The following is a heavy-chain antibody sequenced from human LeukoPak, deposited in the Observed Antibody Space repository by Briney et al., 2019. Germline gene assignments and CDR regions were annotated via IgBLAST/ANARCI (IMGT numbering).Heavy chain of an antibody. J-gene: IGHJ4*02. CDR1: GGTFSSYA. V-gene: IGHV1-69*13. CDR2: IIPIFGTA. D-gene: IGHD2-15*01. CDR3: ARSLHYCSGGSCYSSDY. Sequence: GASVKVSCKASGGTFSSYAISWVRQAPGQGLEWMGGIIPIFGTANYAQKFQGRVTITADESTSTAYMELSSLRSEDTAVYYCARSLHYCSGGSCYSSDYWGQGTLVTVSS.